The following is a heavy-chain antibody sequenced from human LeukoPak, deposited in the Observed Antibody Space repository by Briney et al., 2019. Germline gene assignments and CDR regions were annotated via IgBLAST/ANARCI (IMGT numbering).Heavy chain of an antibody. CDR1: GGSISSYY. J-gene: IGHJ5*02. Sequence: SETLSLTCTVSGGSISSYYWSWIRQPPGKGLEWIGYIYYSGSTNYNPSLKSRVTISVDTSKNQFSLKLSSVTAADTAVYYCAREKGPIAVAGQVLLDPWNWFDPWGQGTLVTVSS. V-gene: IGHV4-59*12. CDR3: AREKGPIAVAGQVLLDPWNWFDP. D-gene: IGHD6-19*01. CDR2: IYYSGST.